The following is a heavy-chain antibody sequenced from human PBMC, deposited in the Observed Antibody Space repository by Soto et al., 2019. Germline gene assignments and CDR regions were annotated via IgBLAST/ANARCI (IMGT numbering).Heavy chain of an antibody. CDR2: TNPSSGGT. CDR3: ARDRGYDWPASYCHALSGRDV. D-gene: IGHD3-10*01. CDR1: GYTFIDYY. Sequence: QVQLVQSGAEVKKPGASVKVSCTASGYTFIDYYMHWVRQAPGQGLEWMGWTNPSSGGTHYAQKFQGKVAMTRDTSISIVYIELSRLKSDDTAMYYCARDRGYDWPASYCHALSGRDVWGQGTRVTVSS. J-gene: IGHJ6*02. V-gene: IGHV1-2*02.